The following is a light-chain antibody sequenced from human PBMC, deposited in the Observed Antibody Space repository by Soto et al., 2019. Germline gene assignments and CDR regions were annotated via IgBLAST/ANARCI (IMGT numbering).Light chain of an antibody. V-gene: IGLV1-44*01. J-gene: IGLJ1*01. CDR1: SSNIGSNI. Sequence: QSVLTQPPSASGTPGRRVTISCSGSSSNIGSNIVNWYQQLPGTAPKLLIYSNSQRPSGVPDRFSGSKSGTSASLAIRGLQSEDEADYYCAAWDDSLNAYVFGSGTKVTVL. CDR2: SNS. CDR3: AAWDDSLNAYV.